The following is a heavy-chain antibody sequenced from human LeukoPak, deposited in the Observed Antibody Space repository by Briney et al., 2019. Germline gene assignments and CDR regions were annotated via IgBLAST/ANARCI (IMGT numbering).Heavy chain of an antibody. CDR3: ARDTRPRQGAFDI. CDR2: ISSSSSYI. CDR1: GLTFSSYS. Sequence: PGGSLRLSCAASGLTFSSYSMNWVRQAPGKGLEWVSSISSSSSYIYYADSVKGRFTISRDNAKNSLYLQMNSLRAEDTAVYYCARDTRPRQGAFDIWGQGTMVTVSS. J-gene: IGHJ3*02. V-gene: IGHV3-21*01. D-gene: IGHD6-6*01.